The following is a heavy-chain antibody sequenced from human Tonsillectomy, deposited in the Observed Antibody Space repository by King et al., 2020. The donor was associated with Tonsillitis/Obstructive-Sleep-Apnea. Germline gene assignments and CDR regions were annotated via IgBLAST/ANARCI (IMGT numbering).Heavy chain of an antibody. Sequence: QLQESGPGLVKPSETLSLTCTVSGGSISSHTYCWGWIRQPPGKGLEWIGNIYYSGSTYFNPSLKSRNTIYVDTSKNQFSLKLSSVTAADTAVYYCARLNTNSGYYMDVWGKGTTVNVSS. D-gene: IGHD4-23*01. CDR3: ARLNTNSGYYMDV. CDR2: IYYSGST. J-gene: IGHJ6*03. CDR1: GGSISSHTYC. V-gene: IGHV4-39*01.